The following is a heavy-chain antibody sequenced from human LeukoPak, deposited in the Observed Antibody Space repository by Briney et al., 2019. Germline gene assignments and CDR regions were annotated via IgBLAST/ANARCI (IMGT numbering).Heavy chain of an antibody. Sequence: GGTLRLSCEASGFTFTNFGMSWVRQAPGKGLEWVASISASGALTYYPHSVKGRFTISRDKFKSTLSLQMNSLRAEDTALYFCAKDLGGIVALGYDFWGQGTPVTVSS. CDR2: ISASGALT. CDR1: GFTFTNFG. CDR3: AKDLGGIVALGYDF. V-gene: IGHV3-23*01. J-gene: IGHJ4*02. D-gene: IGHD1-26*01.